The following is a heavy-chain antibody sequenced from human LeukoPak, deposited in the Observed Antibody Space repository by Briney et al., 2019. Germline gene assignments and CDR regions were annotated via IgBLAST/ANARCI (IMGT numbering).Heavy chain of an antibody. D-gene: IGHD5-24*01. V-gene: IGHV3-7*01. J-gene: IGHJ5*02. CDR3: VSQQLAPP. Sequence: GGSLRLSCAASGFAFSKYWMSWVRQAPGKGLEWVANIKEDGSIEDYADSVKGRFTVSRDNAKNSLYLQMNSLRVEDTAVYYCVSQQLAPPSSQGTLVTVSS. CDR2: IKEDGSIE. CDR1: GFAFSKYW.